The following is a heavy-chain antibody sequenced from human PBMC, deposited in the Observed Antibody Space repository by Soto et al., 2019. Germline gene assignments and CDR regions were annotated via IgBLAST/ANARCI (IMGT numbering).Heavy chain of an antibody. Sequence: SETLSLTXTVSGGSISSYYWSWIRQPPGKGLEWIGYIYYSGSTNYNPSLESRVTISVDTSKNQFSLKLSSVTAADTAVYYCARGDYDILTGYLYYFDYWGQGTLVTVSS. V-gene: IGHV4-59*01. CDR1: GGSISSYY. CDR3: ARGDYDILTGYLYYFDY. D-gene: IGHD3-9*01. J-gene: IGHJ4*02. CDR2: IYYSGST.